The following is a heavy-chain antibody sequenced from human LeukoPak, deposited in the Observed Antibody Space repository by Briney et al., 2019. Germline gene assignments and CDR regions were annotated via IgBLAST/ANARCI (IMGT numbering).Heavy chain of an antibody. CDR1: GFTFSSYA. Sequence: GGSLRLSCAASGFTFSSYAMHWVRQAPGKGLEWVAVISYDGSNKYYADSVKGRFTISRDNSKNTLYLQMNSLRAEDTAVYYCARGGAMVRGNLDLWGRGTLVTVSS. CDR2: ISYDGSNK. J-gene: IGHJ2*01. D-gene: IGHD3-10*01. V-gene: IGHV3-30-3*01. CDR3: ARGGAMVRGNLDL.